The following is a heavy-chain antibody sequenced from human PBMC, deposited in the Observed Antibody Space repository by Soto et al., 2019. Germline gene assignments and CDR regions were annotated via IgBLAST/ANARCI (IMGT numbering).Heavy chain of an antibody. J-gene: IGHJ6*02. Sequence: QGHLVQSGGEVKKPGASVKVSCKASGYTFTRYGISWVRQAPGQGLEWMGLISGYNGDTNYAQNVQGRVSMTIDTSTSTAYMELRSLTSDDTAVYYCAKNGQPPYYYYGLDVWGQGTTVTVSS. CDR3: AKNGQPPYYYYGLDV. CDR2: ISGYNGDT. D-gene: IGHD2-8*01. CDR1: GYTFTRYG. V-gene: IGHV1-18*01.